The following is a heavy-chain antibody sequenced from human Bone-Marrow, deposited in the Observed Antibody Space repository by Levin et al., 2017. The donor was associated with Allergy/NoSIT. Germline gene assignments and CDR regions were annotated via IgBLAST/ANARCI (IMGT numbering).Heavy chain of an antibody. CDR3: AKGRDDSGGYHFSFDY. V-gene: IGHV3-23*01. CDR1: GFTFNRHR. Sequence: GGSLRLSCAASGFTFNRHRMSWVRQAPGTGLEWVSGDDGRGTFTKYADSVKGRFTISRDNSKNTLFLQMNSLRVEDTAVYYCAKGRDDSGGYHFSFDYWGQGTLVTVSS. CDR2: DDGRGTFT. J-gene: IGHJ4*01. D-gene: IGHD3-22*01.